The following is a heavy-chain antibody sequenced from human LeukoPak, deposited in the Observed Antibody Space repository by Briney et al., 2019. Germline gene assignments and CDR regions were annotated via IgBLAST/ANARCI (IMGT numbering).Heavy chain of an antibody. CDR3: ARELVQCSGGSRYGSWFDT. CDR2: ISSSSSAK. D-gene: IGHD2-15*01. V-gene: IGHV3-48*02. CDR1: GFTFRTYG. Sequence: GGSLRLSCAASGFTFRTYGMNWVRQAPGKGLEWVSYISSSSSAKYYGDSVKGRFTISRDNAKDSLYLQMNSLRDEDTAIYYCARELVQCSGGSRYGSWFDTWGQGILVTVSS. J-gene: IGHJ5*02.